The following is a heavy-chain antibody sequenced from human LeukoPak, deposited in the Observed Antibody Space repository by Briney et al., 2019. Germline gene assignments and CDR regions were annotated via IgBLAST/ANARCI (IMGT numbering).Heavy chain of an antibody. V-gene: IGHV3-30*19. D-gene: IGHD5-12*01. CDR3: ARSLATSYYYMDV. CDR1: GFAFSASG. Sequence: GGSLRLSCAASGFAFSASGMHWVRQAPGKGLEWVAVISYDGSNKYYADSVKGRFTISRDNSKNTLYLQMNSLRAEDTAVYYCARSLATSYYYMDVWGKGTTVTVSS. CDR2: ISYDGSNK. J-gene: IGHJ6*03.